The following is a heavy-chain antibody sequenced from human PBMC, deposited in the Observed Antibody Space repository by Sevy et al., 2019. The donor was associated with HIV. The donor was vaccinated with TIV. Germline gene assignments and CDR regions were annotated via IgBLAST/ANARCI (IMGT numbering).Heavy chain of an antibody. D-gene: IGHD6-19*01. CDR3: AKDRSGWPDAFDI. J-gene: IGHJ3*02. CDR2: ISYDGSNK. CDR1: GFTFSSYG. Sequence: GGSLRLSCAASGFTFSSYGMHWVRQAPGKGLEWVAVISYDGSNKYYADSVKGRFTNSRDNSKNTLYLQMNSLRAEDTAVYYCAKDRSGWPDAFDIWGQGTMVTVSS. V-gene: IGHV3-30*18.